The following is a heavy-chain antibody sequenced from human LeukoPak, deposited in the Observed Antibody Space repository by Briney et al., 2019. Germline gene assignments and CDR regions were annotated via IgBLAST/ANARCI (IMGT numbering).Heavy chain of an antibody. J-gene: IGHJ6*03. CDR3: ARQYSSSWDDYYYYYMDV. Sequence: SETLSLTCAVYGGSFSGYYWSWIRQPPGKGLEWIGEINHSGSTNYNPSLKSRVTISVDTSKNQFSLKLSSVTAADTAVYYCARQYSSSWDDYYYYYMDVWGKGTTVTISS. CDR1: GGSFSGYY. V-gene: IGHV4-34*01. CDR2: INHSGST. D-gene: IGHD6-13*01.